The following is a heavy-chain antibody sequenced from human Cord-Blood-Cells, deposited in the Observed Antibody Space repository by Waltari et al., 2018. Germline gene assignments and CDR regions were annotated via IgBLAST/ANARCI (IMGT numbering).Heavy chain of an antibody. J-gene: IGHJ3*02. Sequence: QLQLQESGPGLVKPSETLSLTCTLSGCPITSSSYHWGWIRQPPGQGREWIGIIYYSGSTYYNPSLKSRVTISVDTSKNQFSLKLSSVTAADTAVYYCARLRAAVAGDAFDIWGQGTMVTVSS. V-gene: IGHV4-39*07. CDR1: GCPITSSSYH. D-gene: IGHD6-19*01. CDR2: IYYSGST. CDR3: ARLRAAVAGDAFDI.